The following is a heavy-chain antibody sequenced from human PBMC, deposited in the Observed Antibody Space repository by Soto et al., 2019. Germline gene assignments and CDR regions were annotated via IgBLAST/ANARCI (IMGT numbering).Heavy chain of an antibody. J-gene: IGHJ6*03. CDR1: GFTFSSYS. CDR3: ARWESSSPDYYYYYYMDV. CDR2: ISSSSSYI. D-gene: IGHD6-13*01. Sequence: GGSLRLSCAASGFTFSSYSMNWVRQAPGKGLEWVSSISSSSSYIYYADSVKGRFTISRDNAKNSLYLQMNSLRAEDMAVYYCARWESSSPDYYYYYYMDVWGKGTTVTVSS. V-gene: IGHV3-21*01.